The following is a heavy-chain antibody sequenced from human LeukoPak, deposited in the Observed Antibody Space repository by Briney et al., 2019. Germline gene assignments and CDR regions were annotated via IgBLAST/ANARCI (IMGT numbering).Heavy chain of an antibody. CDR2: VWANGNTK. CDR3: TTEHAIRPYAY. CDR1: GFTFSDYG. V-gene: IGHV3-33*03. D-gene: IGHD2-2*01. J-gene: IGHJ4*02. Sequence: GGSLRLSCEVSGFTFSDYGMHWVRQAPGKGLEWVAVVWANGNTKYYADSVKGRFTISRDNSKNTLHLQIDSLRAEDTATYYCTTEHAIRPYAYRVRATLVTVFS.